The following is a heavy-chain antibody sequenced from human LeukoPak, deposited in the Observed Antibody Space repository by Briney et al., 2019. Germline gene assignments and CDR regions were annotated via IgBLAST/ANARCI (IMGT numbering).Heavy chain of an antibody. J-gene: IGHJ4*02. Sequence: GRSLRLSCAASGFTFSSYGMHWVRQAPGKGLEWVAVIWYDGSNKYYADSVKGRFTISRDNSKNTLYLQMNSLRAEDTAVYYCARDQGSGYDFAFGYWGQGTLVTVSS. CDR1: GFTFSSYG. CDR3: ARDQGSGYDFAFGY. D-gene: IGHD5-12*01. CDR2: IWYDGSNK. V-gene: IGHV3-33*01.